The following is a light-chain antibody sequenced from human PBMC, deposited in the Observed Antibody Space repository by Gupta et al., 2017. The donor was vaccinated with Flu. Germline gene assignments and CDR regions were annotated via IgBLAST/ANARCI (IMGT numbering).Light chain of an antibody. Sequence: DIVMTQSPDSLAASLGERGNINSKSSQSVLYSSNNKNYVAWYQQKPGQPPKLLIYWATTRAAGVPDRFSGGGSGTDFTLTISSLHAEDVAVYYCQQYYSTPQTFGQGTKVEIK. CDR2: WAT. CDR3: QQYYSTPQT. CDR1: QSVLYSSNNKNY. V-gene: IGKV4-1*01. J-gene: IGKJ1*01.